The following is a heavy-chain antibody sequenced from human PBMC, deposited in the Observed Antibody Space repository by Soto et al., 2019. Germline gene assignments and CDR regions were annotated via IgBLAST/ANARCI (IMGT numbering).Heavy chain of an antibody. J-gene: IGHJ5*02. CDR1: TESLRGYY. D-gene: IGHD6-19*01. CDR3: ARGLFSSGWYSYFDP. CDR2: ISQSGFT. Sequence: QVQLQHRGAALLRPSETLSLTCAVSTESLRGYYWTWIRQSPGKGLEWIGEISQSGFTNYNPSLESRGTLSVDTSKSEFSLHLTAMTAADTALYYCARGLFSSGWYSYFDPWGQGTPVTVSS. V-gene: IGHV4-34*01.